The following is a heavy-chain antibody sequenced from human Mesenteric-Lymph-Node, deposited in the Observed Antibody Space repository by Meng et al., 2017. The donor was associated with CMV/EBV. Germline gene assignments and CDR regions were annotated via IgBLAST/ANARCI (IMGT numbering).Heavy chain of an antibody. D-gene: IGHD6-13*01. V-gene: IGHV1-46*01. CDR1: GYTFTASY. CDR2: INPSDGTA. CDR3: ARGIREQLVRAAWFDP. Sequence: ASVNVSCKASGYTFTASYIHWVRQAPGQGLEWMGTINPSDGTASSAQKFRDRVTVTRDTPTSTVYMGLSGLTSEDTGVYYCARGIREQLVRAAWFDPWGQGTLVTVSS. J-gene: IGHJ5*02.